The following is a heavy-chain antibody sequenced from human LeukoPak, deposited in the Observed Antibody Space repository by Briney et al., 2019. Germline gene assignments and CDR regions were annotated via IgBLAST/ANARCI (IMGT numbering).Heavy chain of an antibody. J-gene: IGHJ6*03. CDR1: GFTFSSYG. CDR2: IRYDGINK. CDR3: AKGFYAGPMDV. V-gene: IGHV3-30*02. Sequence: GGSLRLSCAASGFTFSSYGMHWVRQAPGEGLEWVAFIRYDGINKYYADSVKGRFTISRDNSKNTLYLQMNSLRAEDTAVYYCAKGFYAGPMDVWGKGTTVTVSS. D-gene: IGHD3-10*01.